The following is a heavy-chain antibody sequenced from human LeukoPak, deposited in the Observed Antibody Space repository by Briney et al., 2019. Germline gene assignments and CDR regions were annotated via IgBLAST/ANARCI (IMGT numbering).Heavy chain of an antibody. J-gene: IGHJ4*02. CDR2: IYDGGRT. Sequence: SETLSLTCTVSGASISSSSYYWGWIRQPPGKGLEWIGSIYDGGRTHYSPSLKSRVTISLDTSKNQFSLKLSSVTASDTAMYYCARGGSSGYYDLFDYWCQGTLVTVSS. D-gene: IGHD3-22*01. V-gene: IGHV4-39*01. CDR1: GASISSSSYY. CDR3: ARGGSSGYYDLFDY.